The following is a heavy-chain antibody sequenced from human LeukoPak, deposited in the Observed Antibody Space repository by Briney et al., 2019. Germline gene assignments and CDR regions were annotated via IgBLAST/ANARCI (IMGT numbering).Heavy chain of an antibody. CDR2: INHSGST. V-gene: IGHV4-34*01. CDR1: GGSFSGYY. CDR3: ARRELDFVIFDY. Sequence: SETLSLTCAVYGGSFSGYYWSWIRQPPGKGLEWIGSINHSGSTNCNPSLKSRVTISVDTSKNQFSLKLSSVTAADTAVYYYARRELDFVIFDYWGQGTLVTVSS. J-gene: IGHJ4*02. D-gene: IGHD3-10*01.